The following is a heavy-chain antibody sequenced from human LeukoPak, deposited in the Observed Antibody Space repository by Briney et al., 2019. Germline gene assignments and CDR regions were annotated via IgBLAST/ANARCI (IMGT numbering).Heavy chain of an antibody. CDR2: ASNSGSST. CDR1: GLTFSNFK. D-gene: IGHD3-22*01. Sequence: GGSLRLSCAVSGLTFSNFKMNWVRQAPGKGLEWVSSASNSGSSTYYADSVKGRFTISRDNSKNTLSLQMNSLRAEDTAVYYCAKPNYYDRGGYLFDYWGQGTLVTVSS. CDR3: AKPNYYDRGGYLFDY. V-gene: IGHV3-23*01. J-gene: IGHJ4*02.